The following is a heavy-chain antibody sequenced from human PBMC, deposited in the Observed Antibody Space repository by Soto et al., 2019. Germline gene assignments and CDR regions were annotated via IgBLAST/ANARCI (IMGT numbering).Heavy chain of an antibody. J-gene: IGHJ5*02. V-gene: IGHV3-7*01. CDR3: ARDGGGYPA. CDR1: GFTFSRNW. Sequence: EVQLVESGGGLVQPGGSLTLSCAASGFTFSRNWMSWVRQAPGKGLEWVANIKQDGSEKYYADAVKGRFTLSRDNVENSLYLQMNSLRAEDTAVYYCARDGGGYPAWGQGTLVTVSS. D-gene: IGHD1-1*01. CDR2: IKQDGSEK.